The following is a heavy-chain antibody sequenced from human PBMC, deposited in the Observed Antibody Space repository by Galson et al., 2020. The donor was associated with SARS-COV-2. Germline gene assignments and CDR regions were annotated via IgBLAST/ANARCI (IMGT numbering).Heavy chain of an antibody. CDR1: GYSISSGYY. CDR2: IYHSGST. Sequence: SETLSLTCTVSGYSISSGYYWGWIRQPPGKGLEWIGSIYHSGSTYYNPSLKSRVTISVDTSKNQFSLKLSSVTAADTAVYYCARDRPLMYYYDSSGPYVEGLYFDYWGQGTLVTVSS. J-gene: IGHJ4*02. V-gene: IGHV4-38-2*02. CDR3: ARDRPLMYYYDSSGPYVEGLYFDY. D-gene: IGHD3-22*01.